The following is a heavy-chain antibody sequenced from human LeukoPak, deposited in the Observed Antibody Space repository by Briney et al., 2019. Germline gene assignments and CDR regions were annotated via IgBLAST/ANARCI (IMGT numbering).Heavy chain of an antibody. CDR2: IDPNSGGA. Sequence: ASVKVSCKASGYTFTGKFIHWVRQAPGQGLEWMGWIDPNSGGADYAQKFRGRVTMTRDTSTSTAYMDLSSLISDDTAVYYCARDREGLAYFDYWGQGTLVTVSS. CDR1: GYTFTGKF. J-gene: IGHJ4*02. CDR3: ARDREGLAYFDY. D-gene: IGHD3/OR15-3a*01. V-gene: IGHV1-2*02.